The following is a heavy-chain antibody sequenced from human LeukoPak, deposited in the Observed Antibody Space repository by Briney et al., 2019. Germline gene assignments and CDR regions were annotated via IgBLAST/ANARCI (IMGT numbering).Heavy chain of an antibody. CDR3: ARGRPPEDY. J-gene: IGHJ4*02. CDR1: GDSISSNTYY. V-gene: IGHV4-39*07. D-gene: IGHD6-6*01. CDR2: INHSGST. Sequence: PSETLSLTCTVSGDSISSNTYYWGWIRQPPGKGLEWIGEINHSGSTNYNPSLKSRVTISVDTSKNQFSLKLSSVTAADTAVYYCARGRPPEDYWGQGTLVAVSS.